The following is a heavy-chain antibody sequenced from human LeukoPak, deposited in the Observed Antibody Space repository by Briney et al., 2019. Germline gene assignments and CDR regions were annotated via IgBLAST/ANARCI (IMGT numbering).Heavy chain of an antibody. CDR3: AKMLRFGYGYHYYTMDV. CDR2: IGPSSNAI. V-gene: IGHV3-48*02. Sequence: GGTLRLSYAASGFTFSGYSMNWVRQAPGKGLEWVSYIGPSSNAIHYPDSVKGRFPISRDNAKNSLYLQMNTLRDEDTALYFCAKMLRFGYGYHYYTMDVWGQGTTVSVSS. CDR1: GFTFSGYS. J-gene: IGHJ6*02. D-gene: IGHD5-18*01.